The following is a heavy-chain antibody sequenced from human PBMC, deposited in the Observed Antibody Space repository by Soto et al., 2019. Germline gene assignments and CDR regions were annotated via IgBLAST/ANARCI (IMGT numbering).Heavy chain of an antibody. Sequence: QVQLVQSEAEVKKPGASVKVSCQASGYTITNNAMHWVRQAPGQRLEWLGWINDGKGDTRYSQKYQGRLTITRDTSASTAYMELSSLRSEDTAVYYCARGYQGAFDFWGQGTMVTVSS. CDR2: INDGKGDT. V-gene: IGHV1-3*01. J-gene: IGHJ3*01. D-gene: IGHD2-15*01. CDR3: ARGYQGAFDF. CDR1: GYTITNNA.